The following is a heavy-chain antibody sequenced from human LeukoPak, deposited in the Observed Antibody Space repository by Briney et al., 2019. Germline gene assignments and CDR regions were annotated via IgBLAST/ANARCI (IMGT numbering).Heavy chain of an antibody. CDR2: IHSGGST. Sequence: GGSLRLSCAASGFTVSSNYMSWVRQAPGKGLEWVSVIHSGGSTYYADSVKGRFTISRDNSKNTLYLQMNSLRAEDTAVYYCGRMITFGGVIANDYWAREPWSPSPQ. CDR3: GRMITFGGVIANDY. D-gene: IGHD3-16*02. V-gene: IGHV3-66*01. J-gene: IGHJ4*02. CDR1: GFTVSSNY.